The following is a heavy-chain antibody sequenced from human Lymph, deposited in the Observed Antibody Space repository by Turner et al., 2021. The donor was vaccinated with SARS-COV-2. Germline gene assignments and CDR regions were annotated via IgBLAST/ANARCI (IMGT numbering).Heavy chain of an antibody. CDR2: IIPILGKA. CDR3: ARGRLDSFGGGYYSWFDP. J-gene: IGHJ5*02. V-gene: IGHV1-69*04. D-gene: IGHD1-26*01. Sequence: QVQLVQSGAEVKTPGSSVKVSSKASGGTLSSYALNWVRQAPGQGLEGMGRIIPILGKANYAQEFQGRVTITADKSTSTAYMELSSLRAEDTAVYDCARGRLDSFGGGYYSWFDPWGQGTLVTVSS. CDR1: GGTLSSYA.